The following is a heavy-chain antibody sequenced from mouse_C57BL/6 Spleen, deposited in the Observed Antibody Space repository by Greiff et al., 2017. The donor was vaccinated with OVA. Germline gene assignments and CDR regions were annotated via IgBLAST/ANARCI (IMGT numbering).Heavy chain of an antibody. CDR3: ARGLNWEGYFDV. D-gene: IGHD4-1*01. CDR1: GYTFTSYG. V-gene: IGHV1-81*01. Sequence: QVQLKQSGAELARPGASVKLSCKASGYTFTSYGISWVKQRTGQGLEWIGEIYPRSGNTYYNEKFKGKATLTADKSSSTAYMELRSLTSEDSAVYFCARGLNWEGYFDVWGTGTTVTVSS. J-gene: IGHJ1*03. CDR2: IYPRSGNT.